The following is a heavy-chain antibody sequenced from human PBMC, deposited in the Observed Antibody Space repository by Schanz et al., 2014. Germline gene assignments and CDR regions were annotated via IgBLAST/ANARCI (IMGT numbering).Heavy chain of an antibody. Sequence: QVQLVQSGAEVKKPGASMKVSCKASGRTFIVYHVLHWVRQAPGQGLEWMGIINPSGGSTTYAQKFQGRVTMTSDTSTSTVYMELSSLRSEDTAVYYCARNYGGHSEESDRYGMDVWGQGTTVTVSS. CDR1: GRTFIVYH. J-gene: IGHJ6*02. D-gene: IGHD4-17*01. V-gene: IGHV1-46*01. CDR2: INPSGGST. CDR3: ARNYGGHSEESDRYGMDV.